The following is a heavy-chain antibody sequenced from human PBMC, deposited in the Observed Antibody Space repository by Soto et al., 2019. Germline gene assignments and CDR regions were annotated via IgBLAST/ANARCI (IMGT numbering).Heavy chain of an antibody. D-gene: IGHD3-10*01. CDR2: ISGSGGST. CDR1: GFTFSSYA. V-gene: IGHV3-23*01. Sequence: GGSLRLSCAASGFTFSSYAMSWVRQAPGKGLEWVSAISGSGGSTYYADSVKGRFTISRDDSKNTAYLQMNSLKTEDTAVYYCCAIRGGQPDYWGQGTLVTVSS. J-gene: IGHJ4*02. CDR3: CAIRGGQPDY.